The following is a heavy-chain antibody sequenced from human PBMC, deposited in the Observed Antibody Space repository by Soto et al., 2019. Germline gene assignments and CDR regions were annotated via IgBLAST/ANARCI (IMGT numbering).Heavy chain of an antibody. Sequence: GSLRLSCAASGFTFSAYAMSWVRQAPVKGLEWVSAITGSGAGTYYADSVRGRFTISRDNSKNTPYLQMNSLRAEDTAVYYCAKYTSGWDFDHWGQGTLVTVSS. CDR2: ITGSGAGT. J-gene: IGHJ4*02. CDR3: AKYTSGWDFDH. CDR1: GFTFSAYA. D-gene: IGHD6-19*01. V-gene: IGHV3-23*01.